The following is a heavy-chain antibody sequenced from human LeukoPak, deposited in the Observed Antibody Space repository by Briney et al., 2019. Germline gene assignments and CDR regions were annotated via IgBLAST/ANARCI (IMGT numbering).Heavy chain of an antibody. J-gene: IGHJ4*02. CDR2: ISGSGGST. CDR3: AKRLAYSSSWSSFDY. V-gene: IGHV3-23*01. D-gene: IGHD6-13*01. CDR1: GFIFSSYA. Sequence: GGSLRLSCAASGFIFSSYAMSWVRQAPGKGLEWDSGISGSGGSTYCADSVKGRFTISRDNSKNTLYLQMNSLRAEDTAIYYCAKRLAYSSSWSSFDYWGQGTLVTVSS.